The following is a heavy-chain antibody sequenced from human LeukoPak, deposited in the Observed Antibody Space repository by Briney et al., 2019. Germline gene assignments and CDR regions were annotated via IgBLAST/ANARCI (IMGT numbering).Heavy chain of an antibody. CDR1: GFTFSDYY. Sequence: GGSLRLSCAASGFTFSDYYMSWIRQAPGKGLEWVSYISSSSSYTNYADSVKGRFTISRDNAKNSLCLQMNSLRAEDTAVYYCARDYGDYVGGNWFDPWGQGTLVTVSS. CDR3: ARDYGDYVGGNWFDP. D-gene: IGHD4-17*01. J-gene: IGHJ5*02. V-gene: IGHV3-11*06. CDR2: ISSSSSYT.